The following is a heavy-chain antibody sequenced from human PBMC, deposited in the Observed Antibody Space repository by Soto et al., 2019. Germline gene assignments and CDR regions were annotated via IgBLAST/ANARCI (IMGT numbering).Heavy chain of an antibody. Sequence: PGGSLRLSCAASGFTFSSYGMHWVRQAPGKGLEWVAVISYDGSNKYYADSVKGRFTISRDNSKNTLYLQMNSLRAEDTAVYYCAKDLGDSSGYYYEGPFDPWGQGTLVTVSS. V-gene: IGHV3-30*18. D-gene: IGHD3-22*01. CDR2: ISYDGSNK. CDR1: GFTFSSYG. J-gene: IGHJ5*02. CDR3: AKDLGDSSGYYYEGPFDP.